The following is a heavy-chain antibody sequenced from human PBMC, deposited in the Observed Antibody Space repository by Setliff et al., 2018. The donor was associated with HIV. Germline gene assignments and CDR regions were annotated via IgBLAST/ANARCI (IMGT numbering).Heavy chain of an antibody. D-gene: IGHD3-22*01. CDR1: GGTFSSYA. Sequence: ASVKVSCKASGGTFSSYAISWVRQAPGQGLEWMGGIIPIFGTANYAQKFQGRVTITADESTSTAYMELSSLRSEDTAVYYCARGGSITMIVVVPWAFDIWGQGTMVTVS. J-gene: IGHJ3*02. CDR2: IIPIFGTA. V-gene: IGHV1-69*13. CDR3: ARGGSITMIVVVPWAFDI.